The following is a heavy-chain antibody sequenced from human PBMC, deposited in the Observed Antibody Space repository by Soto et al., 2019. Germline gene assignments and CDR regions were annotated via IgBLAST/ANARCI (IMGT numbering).Heavy chain of an antibody. Sequence: SETLSLTCTVSGVSISSGGYYWRWIRPHPGKGLEWIGYIYYSGSTYYNPSLKSRVTISVDTSKNQFSLKLSSVTAADTAVYYCARLPSERYYYYYYMDVWGKGTTVTVSS. CDR2: IYYSGST. CDR1: GVSISSGGYY. D-gene: IGHD1-1*01. CDR3: ARLPSERYYYYYYMDV. J-gene: IGHJ6*03. V-gene: IGHV4-31*03.